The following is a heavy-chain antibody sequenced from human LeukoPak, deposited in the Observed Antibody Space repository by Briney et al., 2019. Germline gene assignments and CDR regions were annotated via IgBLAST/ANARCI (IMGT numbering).Heavy chain of an antibody. Sequence: PGGSLRLSCAASGFTFSNYGMSWVRQAPGKGLEWVAVISYDGSNKYYADSVKGRFTISRDNSKNTLYLQMNSLRAEDTAVYYCAKEGAQVVPAAIEDNYYYYYMDVWGKGTTVTVSS. D-gene: IGHD2-2*01. CDR1: GFTFSNYG. V-gene: IGHV3-30*18. J-gene: IGHJ6*03. CDR2: ISYDGSNK. CDR3: AKEGAQVVPAAIEDNYYYYYMDV.